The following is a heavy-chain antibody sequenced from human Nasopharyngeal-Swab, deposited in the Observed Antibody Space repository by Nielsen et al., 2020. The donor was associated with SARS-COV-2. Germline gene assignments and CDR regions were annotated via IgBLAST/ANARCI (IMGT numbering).Heavy chain of an antibody. Sequence: GGSLRLSCAASGFTFSSYSMNWVRQAPGKGLEWVANIKQDGSEKYYVDSVKGRFTISRDNAKSSLYLQMNSLRAEDTAVFYCARQTRAVATASHYYGMTVWGQGTTVTVSS. CDR3: ARQTRAVATASHYYGMTV. CDR1: GFTFSSYS. D-gene: IGHD6-13*01. V-gene: IGHV3-7*01. J-gene: IGHJ6*02. CDR2: IKQDGSEK.